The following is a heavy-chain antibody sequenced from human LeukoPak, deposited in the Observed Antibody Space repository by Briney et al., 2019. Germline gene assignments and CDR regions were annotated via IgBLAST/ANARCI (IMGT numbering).Heavy chain of an antibody. Sequence: QLGGSLILSCAASGFTFDDYAMHWVRPAPGKGLEWVSGISWNSGSIGYADSVKGRFTISRDNAKNSLYLQMNSLRAEDMALYYCAKGLGSSSWFSFDYWGQGTLVTVSS. CDR2: ISWNSGSI. V-gene: IGHV3-9*03. CDR1: GFTFDDYA. D-gene: IGHD6-13*01. J-gene: IGHJ4*02. CDR3: AKGLGSSSWFSFDY.